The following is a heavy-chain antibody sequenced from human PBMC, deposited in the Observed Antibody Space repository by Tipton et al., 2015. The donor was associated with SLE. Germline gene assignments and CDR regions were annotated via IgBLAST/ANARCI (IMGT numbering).Heavy chain of an antibody. CDR1: GGSFSGYY. CDR3: ASGYSSSWYKWYAFDI. V-gene: IGHV4-34*01. CDR2: INHSGST. J-gene: IGHJ3*02. D-gene: IGHD6-13*01. Sequence: TLSPTCAVYGGSFSGYYWSWIRQPPGKGLEWIGEINHSGSTNYNPSLKSRVTISVDTSKNQFSLKLSSVTAADTAVYYCASGYSSSWYKWYAFDIWGQGTMVTVSS.